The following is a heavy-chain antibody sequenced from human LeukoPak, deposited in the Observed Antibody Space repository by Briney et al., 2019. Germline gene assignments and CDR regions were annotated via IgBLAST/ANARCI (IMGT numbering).Heavy chain of an antibody. CDR1: GYTFTIYY. CDR3: ARDGGPSGYCTGGSCYSYYFDY. Sequence: ASVKVSCKASGYTFTIYYMHWVRQAPGQGLEWMGLINPSGGSTSYAQKFQGRVTMTRDTSTSTVYMELSSLRSEDTAVYYCARDGGPSGYCTGGSCYSYYFDYWGQGTLVTVSS. J-gene: IGHJ4*02. D-gene: IGHD2-15*01. CDR2: INPSGGST. V-gene: IGHV1-46*01.